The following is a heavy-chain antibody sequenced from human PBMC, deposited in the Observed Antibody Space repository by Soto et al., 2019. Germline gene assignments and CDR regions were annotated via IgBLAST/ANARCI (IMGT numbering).Heavy chain of an antibody. CDR1: GFTFSTYW. J-gene: IGHJ4*02. CDR3: ARDQPGYSYGYGLGY. Sequence: GGSLRLSCAASGFTFSTYWMSWVRQAPGKGLEWVSNISKSSSSIYYADSVKGRFTISRDNAKNSLYLQMNSLRAEDTAVYYCARDQPGYSYGYGLGYWGQGTLVTVSS. V-gene: IGHV3-21*05. CDR2: ISKSSSSI. D-gene: IGHD5-18*01.